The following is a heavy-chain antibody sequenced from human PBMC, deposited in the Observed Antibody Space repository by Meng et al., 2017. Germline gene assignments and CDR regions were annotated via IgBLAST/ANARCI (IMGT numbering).Heavy chain of an antibody. V-gene: IGHV3-21*04. CDR3: AKLDSSDGKGAFDT. J-gene: IGHJ3*02. D-gene: IGHD6-19*01. Sequence: GESLKISCAASGFTLSSYSMNWVRQAPGKGLEWVSSISSSSSYIYYADSVKGRFTISRDNAKNSLYLQMNSLRAEDMALYYCAKLDSSDGKGAFDTWGQGTMVTVSS. CDR1: GFTLSSYS. CDR2: ISSSSSYI.